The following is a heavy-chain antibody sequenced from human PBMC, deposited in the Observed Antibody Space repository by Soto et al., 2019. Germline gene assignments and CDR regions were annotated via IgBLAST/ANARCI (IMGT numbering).Heavy chain of an antibody. Sequence: LSLTCAVSGYSISSGYYWGWIRQPPGKGLEWIGSIYHSGSTYYNPSLKSRVTISVDTSKNQFSLKLSSVTAADTAVYYCARPTVTGLYYGMDVWGQGTTVTSP. J-gene: IGHJ6*02. CDR3: ARPTVTGLYYGMDV. CDR1: GYSISSGYY. V-gene: IGHV4-38-2*01. D-gene: IGHD4-4*01. CDR2: IYHSGST.